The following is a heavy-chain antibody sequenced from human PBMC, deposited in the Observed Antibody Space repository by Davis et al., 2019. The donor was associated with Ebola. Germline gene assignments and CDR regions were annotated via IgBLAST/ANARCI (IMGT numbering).Heavy chain of an antibody. CDR2: IYNNGFT. CDR3: ARVGEASGRELDV. J-gene: IGHJ6*04. D-gene: IGHD3-10*01. V-gene: IGHV4-4*07. Sequence: PSETLSLTCTISGGSISTYYWSWIRQPAGKGLEWIGRIYNNGFTNYNPSPKSRVTMSVDTSKTQFSLRLNSVTAADTAVYYCARVGEASGRELDVWGKGATVTVSS. CDR1: GGSISTYY.